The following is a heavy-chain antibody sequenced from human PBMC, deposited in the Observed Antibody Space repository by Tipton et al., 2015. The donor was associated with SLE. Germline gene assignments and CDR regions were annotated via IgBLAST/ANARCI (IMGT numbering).Heavy chain of an antibody. J-gene: IGHJ4*02. V-gene: IGHV3-7*03. CDR1: GFMFGSYC. D-gene: IGHD1-26*01. CDR3: ARESQSGSHSFDY. Sequence: SLRLSCTASGFMFGSYCMAWVRQAPGKGLEWVANIKEDGSEKYYVDSVKGRFTISKDNANNSLHLQMSSLRAEDTAVYYCARESQSGSHSFDYWGQGTLVTVSS. CDR2: IKEDGSEK.